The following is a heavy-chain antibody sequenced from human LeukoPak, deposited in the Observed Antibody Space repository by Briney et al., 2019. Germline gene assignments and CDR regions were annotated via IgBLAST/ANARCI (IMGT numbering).Heavy chain of an antibody. D-gene: IGHD1-26*01. J-gene: IGHJ5*02. CDR1: GGSISSSSYY. CDR3: ARAVSERDWFDP. V-gene: IGHV4-39*07. Sequence: SETLSLTCTVSGGSISSSSYYWGWIRQPPGKGLEWMGSIYYSGSTYYNPSLKSRVTISVDTSKNQFSLKLSSVTAADTAVYYCARAVSERDWFDPWGQGTLVTVSS. CDR2: IYYSGST.